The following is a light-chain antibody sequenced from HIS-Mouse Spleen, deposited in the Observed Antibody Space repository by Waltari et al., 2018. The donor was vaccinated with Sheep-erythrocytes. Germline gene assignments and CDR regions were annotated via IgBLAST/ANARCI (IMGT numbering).Light chain of an antibody. Sequence: QSALTQPRSVSGSPGQSVTISCTGTSSDVGGSNYVSWYQQHPGKAPKLMIYDVSKRPSGVPDRFSCSKSGNTASLTISGLQAEDEADYYCCSYAGSYNHVFATGTKVTVL. J-gene: IGLJ1*01. CDR2: DVS. CDR3: CSYAGSYNHV. V-gene: IGLV2-11*01. CDR1: SSDVGGSNY.